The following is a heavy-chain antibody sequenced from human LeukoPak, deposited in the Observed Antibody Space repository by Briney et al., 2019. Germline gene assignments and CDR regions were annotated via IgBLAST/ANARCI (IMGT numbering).Heavy chain of an antibody. Sequence: SETLSLTCTVSGGSISSSSHYWGWIRQPPGKGLEWIGSMYYRGSTYHNPSLKSRVTISVDTSKNQFSLKLSSVTAADTAVYYCAREGGYNEWGLDVWGKGTTVTVSS. J-gene: IGHJ6*04. CDR1: GGSISSSSHY. D-gene: IGHD5-24*01. V-gene: IGHV4-39*07. CDR2: MYYRGST. CDR3: AREGGYNEWGLDV.